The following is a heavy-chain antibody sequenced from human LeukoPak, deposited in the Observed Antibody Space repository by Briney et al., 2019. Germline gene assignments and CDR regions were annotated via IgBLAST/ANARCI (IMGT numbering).Heavy chain of an antibody. CDR2: IYTTGSVST. V-gene: IGHV4-4*07. CDR1: GDSISDYY. D-gene: IGHD6-19*01. J-gene: IGHJ4*02. CDR3: ARDRRTSGWPLDH. Sequence: PSETLSLTCAVSGDSISDYYWSWIRQPAGKGLEWIGRIYTTGSVSTSYNPSLKSRVTMSVDTSKNQLSLKLTSVTAADTAVYYCARDRRTSGWPLDHWGQGALVTVSS.